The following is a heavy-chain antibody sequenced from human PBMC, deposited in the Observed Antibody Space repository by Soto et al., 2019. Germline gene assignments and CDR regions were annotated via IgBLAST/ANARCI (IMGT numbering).Heavy chain of an antibody. J-gene: IGHJ3*02. Sequence: PGGSLRLSFAACRVPFLRYAMSWVRQAAGKGLEWVSAISGSGGSTYYADSVKGRFTISRDNSKNTLYLQMNSLRAEDTAVYYCANLKADYYDSSGHHAFDIWGQGTMVT. CDR2: ISGSGGST. CDR3: ANLKADYYDSSGHHAFDI. V-gene: IGHV3-23*01. D-gene: IGHD3-22*01. CDR1: RVPFLRYA.